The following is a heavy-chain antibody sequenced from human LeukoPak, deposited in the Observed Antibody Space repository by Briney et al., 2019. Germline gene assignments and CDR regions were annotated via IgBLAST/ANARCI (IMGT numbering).Heavy chain of an antibody. CDR2: ISYDGSNK. Sequence: PGGSLRLSCAASGFTFSSYGMHWVRQAPGKGLEWVAVISYDGSNKYYADSVKGRFTISRDNSKNTLYLQMNSPRAEDTAVYYCAKDIAAAGIYYFDYWGQGTLVTVSS. D-gene: IGHD6-13*01. V-gene: IGHV3-30*18. J-gene: IGHJ4*02. CDR1: GFTFSSYG. CDR3: AKDIAAAGIYYFDY.